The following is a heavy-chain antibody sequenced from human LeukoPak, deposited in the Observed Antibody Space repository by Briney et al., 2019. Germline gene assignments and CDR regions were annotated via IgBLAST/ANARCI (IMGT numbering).Heavy chain of an antibody. CDR1: GFTFSDSA. CDR3: ARDIQLST. Sequence: GGSLRLSCAASGFTFSDSAMSWVRQAPGKGLEWVSLISFSGGSTYYADSVKGRFTISRDNSKDTLYLQMNSLRAEDTAIYYCARDIQLSTWGVGTMVTVSS. CDR2: ISFSGGST. V-gene: IGHV3-23*01. J-gene: IGHJ3*01. D-gene: IGHD5-24*01.